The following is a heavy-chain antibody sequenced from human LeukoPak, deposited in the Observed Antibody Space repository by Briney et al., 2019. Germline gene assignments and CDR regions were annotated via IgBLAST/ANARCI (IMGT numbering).Heavy chain of an antibody. J-gene: IGHJ4*02. V-gene: IGHV5-51*01. CDR1: GYSFTNYW. CDR3: ARHGYSSGSDY. D-gene: IGHD6-19*01. Sequence: GESLKISCKASGYSFTNYWIGWVRQMPGKGLEWVGIIYPGDSDTRYSPSFQGQVTISADKSITTAYLQWSSLKASDTAMYYRARHGYSSGSDYWGQGTLVTVSS. CDR2: IYPGDSDT.